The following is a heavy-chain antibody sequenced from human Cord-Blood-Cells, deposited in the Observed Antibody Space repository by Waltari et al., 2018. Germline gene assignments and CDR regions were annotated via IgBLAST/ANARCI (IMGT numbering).Heavy chain of an antibody. CDR1: GFTFSSYS. CDR3: ARDGTPGEWELLKWFDP. CDR2: ISSSSNYI. J-gene: IGHJ5*02. D-gene: IGHD1-26*01. V-gene: IGHV3-21*01. Sequence: EVQLVESGGGLVKPGGSLRLSCAASGFTFSSYSMNWVRKAPGKGLEWVSSISSSSNYIYYADSVKGRFTISRDNAKNSLYLQMNSLRAEDTAVYYCARDGTPGEWELLKWFDPWGQGTLVTVSS.